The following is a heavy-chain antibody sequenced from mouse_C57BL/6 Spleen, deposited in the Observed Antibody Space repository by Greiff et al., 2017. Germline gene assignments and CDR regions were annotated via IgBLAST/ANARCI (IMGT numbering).Heavy chain of an antibody. CDR3: AREREYGSPLYWYFDV. Sequence: EVQLVESEGGLVQPGSSMKLSCTASGFTFSDYYMAWVRQVPEKGLEWVANINYDGSSTYYLDSLKSRFIISRDNAKNILYLQMSSLKSEDTATYYCAREREYGSPLYWYFDVWGTGTTVTVSS. D-gene: IGHD1-1*01. V-gene: IGHV5-16*01. J-gene: IGHJ1*03. CDR1: GFTFSDYY. CDR2: INYDGSST.